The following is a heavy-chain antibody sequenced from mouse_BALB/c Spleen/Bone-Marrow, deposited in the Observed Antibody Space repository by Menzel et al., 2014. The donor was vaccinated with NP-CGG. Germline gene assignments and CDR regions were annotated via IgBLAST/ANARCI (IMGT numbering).Heavy chain of an antibody. V-gene: IGHV4-1*02. CDR2: INPDSSTI. Sequence: VQLKESGGGLVQPGGSLKLSCAASGFDFSRYWMGWVRQAPGKGLEWIGEINPDSSTINYTPSLKDKFIISRDNAKNTLYLQMSKVRSEDTALYYCSRLSYYGRFAYWGQGTLVTVSA. J-gene: IGHJ3*01. CDR1: GFDFSRYW. CDR3: SRLSYYGRFAY. D-gene: IGHD1-1*01.